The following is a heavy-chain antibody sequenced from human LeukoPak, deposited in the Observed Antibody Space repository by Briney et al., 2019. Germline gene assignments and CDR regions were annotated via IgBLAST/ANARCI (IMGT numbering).Heavy chain of an antibody. Sequence: SETLSLTCTVSGGSISSYYWSWIRQPPGKGLEWIGYIYYSGSTNYNPSLKSRVTISVDTSKNQFSLKLSSVTAADTAVYYCAGSYDYVWGSYRPLAFDIWGQGTMVTVSS. CDR3: AGSYDYVWGSYRPLAFDI. V-gene: IGHV4-59*08. D-gene: IGHD3-16*02. CDR1: GGSISSYY. J-gene: IGHJ3*02. CDR2: IYYSGST.